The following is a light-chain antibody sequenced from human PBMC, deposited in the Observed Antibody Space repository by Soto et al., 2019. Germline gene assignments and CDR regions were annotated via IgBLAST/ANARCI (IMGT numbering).Light chain of an antibody. CDR3: ALYLGSGTLV. Sequence: QTVVTQEPSFSVSPGGTVILNCGLTSGSVSTSYYPSWYQQSPGLAPRTLIYNTTTRSSGVPDRFSGSILGNKAALTITGAQSDDESDYLFALYLGSGTLVFGGGTKVTVL. V-gene: IGLV8-61*01. CDR1: SGSVSTSYY. J-gene: IGLJ3*02. CDR2: NTT.